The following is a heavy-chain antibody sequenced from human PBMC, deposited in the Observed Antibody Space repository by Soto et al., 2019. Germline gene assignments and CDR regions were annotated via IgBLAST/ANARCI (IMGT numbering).Heavy chain of an antibody. V-gene: IGHV3-48*03. CDR1: GFTFSSYE. CDR2: ISSSGSTI. CDR3: AREGYYYDSSFDY. D-gene: IGHD3-22*01. Sequence: PGGSLRLSCAASGFTFSSYEMNWVRQAPGKGLEWVSYISSSGSTIYYADSVKGRFTISRDNAKNSLYLQMNSLRAEDTAVYYCAREGYYYDSSFDYWGQGTLVTVSS. J-gene: IGHJ4*02.